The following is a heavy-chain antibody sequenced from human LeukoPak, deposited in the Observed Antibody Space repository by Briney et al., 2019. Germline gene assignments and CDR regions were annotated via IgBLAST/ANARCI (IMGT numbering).Heavy chain of an antibody. J-gene: IGHJ5*02. D-gene: IGHD2-2*01. CDR3: ARLGRCSSTGCDAWFDP. CDR2: ISSSSSTI. V-gene: IGHV3-48*04. CDR1: GFTFSSYS. Sequence: PGGSLRLSCAASGFTFSSYSMNWVRQAPGKGLEWVSYISSSSSTIYYADSVKGRFTISRDNAKNSLYLQMNSLRAEDTAVYYCARLGRCSSTGCDAWFDPWGQGTLVTVSS.